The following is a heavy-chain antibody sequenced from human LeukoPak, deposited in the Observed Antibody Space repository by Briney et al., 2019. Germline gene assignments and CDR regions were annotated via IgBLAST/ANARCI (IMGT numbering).Heavy chain of an antibody. CDR1: GFTFSNAW. CDR3: TTPKGYCSSTNCYAHLDY. D-gene: IGHD2-2*01. CDR2: IKSKTDGGTT. J-gene: IGHJ4*02. V-gene: IGHV3-15*01. Sequence: GGSLRLSCAASGFTFSNAWMSWVRQAPGKGLEWVGRIKSKTDGGTTDYAAPVKGRFTISRDDSKNTLYLQMSSLKTEDTAVYYCTTPKGYCSSTNCYAHLDYWGQGTLVTVSS.